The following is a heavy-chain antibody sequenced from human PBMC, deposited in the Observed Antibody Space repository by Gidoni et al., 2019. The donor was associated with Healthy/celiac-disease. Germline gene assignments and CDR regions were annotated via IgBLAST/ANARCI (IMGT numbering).Heavy chain of an antibody. CDR3: ARVDY. V-gene: IGHV3-23*01. J-gene: IGHJ4*02. CDR2: ISGSGGST. Sequence: EVQLLESGGGLVQPGGSLILSGAASGFNFSRYAMSRVRQAPGKGLEWVSAISGSGGSTYYADSVKGRFTSSRDNSKNTLYLQRNSLRAEDTAVYYCARVDYWGQGTLVTVSS. CDR1: GFNFSRYA.